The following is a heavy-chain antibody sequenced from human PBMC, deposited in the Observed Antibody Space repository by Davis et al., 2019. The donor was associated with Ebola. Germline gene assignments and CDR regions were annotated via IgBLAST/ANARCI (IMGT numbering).Heavy chain of an antibody. CDR2: INPSGGST. D-gene: IGHD4-17*01. CDR3: ARDYGDVDY. CDR1: GYTFTSYY. V-gene: IGHV1-46*01. J-gene: IGHJ4*02. Sequence: AASVKVSCKASGYTFTSYYMHWVRQAPGQGLEWMGIINPSGGSTSYAQKFQGRVTMTTDTSTSTAYMELRSLRSDDTAVYYCARDYGDVDYWDQGTLVTVSS.